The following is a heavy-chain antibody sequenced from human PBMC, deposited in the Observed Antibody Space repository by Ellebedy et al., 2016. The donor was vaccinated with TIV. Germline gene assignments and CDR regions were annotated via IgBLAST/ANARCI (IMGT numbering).Heavy chain of an antibody. V-gene: IGHV3-11*06. J-gene: IGHJ4*02. D-gene: IGHD4-23*01. CDR3: ATTLNYGGNCFFDN. Sequence: GRFTISRDNAKNSVDLQMNTLRAEDTAVYYCATTLNYGGNCFFDNWGQGTLFTVSS.